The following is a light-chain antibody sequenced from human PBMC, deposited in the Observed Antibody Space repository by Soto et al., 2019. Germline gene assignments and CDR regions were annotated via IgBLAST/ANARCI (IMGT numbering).Light chain of an antibody. Sequence: QSALTQPASVSGSPGQSITISCSGSSGDVGNYDLVSWYQQIPGKAPQLMIFEVSRRPSRVSDRFSGSKSGNTASLTISGLQAEDEGDFYCCSYEGNGAWVFGGGTQLTVL. V-gene: IGLV2-23*02. J-gene: IGLJ3*02. CDR1: SGDVGNYDL. CDR2: EVS. CDR3: CSYEGNGAWV.